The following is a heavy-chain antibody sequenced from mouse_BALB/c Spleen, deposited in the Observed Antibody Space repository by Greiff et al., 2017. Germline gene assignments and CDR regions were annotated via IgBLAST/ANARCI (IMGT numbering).Heavy chain of an antibody. D-gene: IGHD1-1*01. V-gene: IGHV2-6-7*01. CDR1: GFSLTGYG. J-gene: IGHJ4*01. Sequence: VKVVESGPGLVAPSQSLSITCTVSGFSLTGYGVNWVRQPPGKGLEWLGMIWGDGSTDYNSALKSRLSISKDNSKSQVFLKMNSLQTDDTARYYCAREGLLRRYAMDYWGQGTSVTVSS. CDR3: AREGLLRRYAMDY. CDR2: IWGDGST.